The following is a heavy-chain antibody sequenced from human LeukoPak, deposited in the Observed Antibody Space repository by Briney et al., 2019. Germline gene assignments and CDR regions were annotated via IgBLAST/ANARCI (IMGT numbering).Heavy chain of an antibody. D-gene: IGHD6-13*01. CDR1: GFTFSSYW. Sequence: GGSLRLSCAASGFTFSSYWMHWVRQAAGKGLVWVSRTTNDGSSTSYADSVKGRFTISRDNAKNTLYLQMNSLRAEHAAVYYCASGGSSSWYIGIDYWGQGTLVTVSS. CDR2: TTNDGSST. J-gene: IGHJ4*02. CDR3: ASGGSSSWYIGIDY. V-gene: IGHV3-74*01.